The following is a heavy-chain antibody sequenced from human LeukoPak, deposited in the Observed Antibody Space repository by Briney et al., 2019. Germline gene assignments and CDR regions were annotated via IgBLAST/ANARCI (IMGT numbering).Heavy chain of an antibody. CDR2: ISGGSSTR. CDR1: GFTFSSAT. V-gene: IGHV3-48*04. Sequence: GGSLRLSCAASGFTFSSATMNWVRQAPGKGLEWVSYISGGSSTRDYADSVKGRFTISRDNAKNSLYLQMNSLRAEDTAVYYCGRGPRNPFDYWGQGTLVTVSS. CDR3: GRGPRNPFDY. J-gene: IGHJ4*02.